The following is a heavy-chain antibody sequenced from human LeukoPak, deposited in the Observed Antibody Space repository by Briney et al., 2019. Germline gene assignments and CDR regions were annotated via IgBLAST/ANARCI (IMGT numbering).Heavy chain of an antibody. CDR3: ARGVDGYKRWFDP. J-gene: IGHJ5*02. CDR2: IYYSGST. CDR1: GGSISSSSYY. V-gene: IGHV4-39*01. Sequence: PSETLSLTCTVSGGSISSSSYYWGWIRQPPGKGLEWIGSIYYSGSTYYNPSLKSRVTISVDTSENQFSLKLSSVTAADTAVYYCARGVDGYKRWFDPWGQGTLVTVSS. D-gene: IGHD5-24*01.